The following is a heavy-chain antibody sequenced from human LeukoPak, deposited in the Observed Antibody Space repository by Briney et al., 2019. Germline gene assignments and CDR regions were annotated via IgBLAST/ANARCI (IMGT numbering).Heavy chain of an antibody. J-gene: IGHJ4*02. Sequence: PSETLSLTCAVYGGSFSGYYWSWIRQPPGKGLEWIGEINHSGSTNYNPSLKSRVTISVDTSKNQFSLKLSSVTAADTAVYYCSIGGRGGIAARVLPQFYFDYWGQGTLVTVSS. V-gene: IGHV4-34*01. CDR3: SIGGRGGIAARVLPQFYFDY. CDR1: GGSFSGYY. D-gene: IGHD6-6*01. CDR2: INHSGST.